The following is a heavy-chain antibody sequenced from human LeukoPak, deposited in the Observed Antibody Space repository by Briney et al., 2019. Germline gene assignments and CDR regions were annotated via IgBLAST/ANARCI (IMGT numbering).Heavy chain of an antibody. V-gene: IGHV4-31*03. CDR1: GGSISSGGYY. CDR2: IYYSGST. J-gene: IGHJ3*02. D-gene: IGHD4-17*01. CDR3: ARVGSPDDYGHADAFDI. Sequence: SQTLSLTCTVSGGSISSGGYYWSWIRQHPGKGLEWIGYIYYSGSTYYNPSLKSRVTISVDTSKNQFSLKLSSVTAADTAVYYCARVGSPDDYGHADAFDIWGQGTMVTVSS.